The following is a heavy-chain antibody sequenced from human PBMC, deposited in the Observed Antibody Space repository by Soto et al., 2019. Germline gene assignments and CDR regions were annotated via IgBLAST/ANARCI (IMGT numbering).Heavy chain of an antibody. CDR1: GGPTSSSSYY. D-gene: IGHD3-22*01. CDR3: ARVWVTMLVADY. V-gene: IGHV4-39*01. CDR2: IYYSGST. J-gene: IGHJ4*02. Sequence: QRQLQESGPGLVKPSETLSLTCTISGGPTSSSSYYWGWIRQPPGKALEWIGSIYYSGSTYYNPSLKSRVTISVATSKNQFSLKLSSVTAADTAVYYCARVWVTMLVADYWGQGTLVTVAS.